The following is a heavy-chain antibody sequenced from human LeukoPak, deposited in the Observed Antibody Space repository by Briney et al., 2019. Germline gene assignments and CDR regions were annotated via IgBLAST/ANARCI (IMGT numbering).Heavy chain of an antibody. V-gene: IGHV1-18*01. CDR1: GYTFTSYG. CDR2: ISAYNGNT. CDR3: ARVKGGRLLRFLEWSTNYYYYGMDV. Sequence: ASVKVSCKASGYTFTSYGISWVRQAPGQGLEWMGWISAYNGNTNYAQKLQGRVTMTTDTSTSTAYMELRSLRSDDTAVYYCARVKGGRLLRFLEWSTNYYYYGMDVWGQGTTVTVPS. D-gene: IGHD3-3*01. J-gene: IGHJ6*02.